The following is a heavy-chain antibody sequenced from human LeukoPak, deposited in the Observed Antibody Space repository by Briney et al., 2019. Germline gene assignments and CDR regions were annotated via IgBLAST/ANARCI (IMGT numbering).Heavy chain of an antibody. CDR3: ARGPRNDP. CDR1: GYPFTTWE. Sequence: ASVKVSCKTSGYPFTTWEINWVRQAAGQGLEWMGWVHPNSGNTAYAQRFQGRVTMTRDTSISTAYMELSGLRFDDTAVYFCARGPRNDPWGQGTLVTVSS. V-gene: IGHV1-8*01. CDR2: VHPNSGNT. D-gene: IGHD1-14*01. J-gene: IGHJ5*02.